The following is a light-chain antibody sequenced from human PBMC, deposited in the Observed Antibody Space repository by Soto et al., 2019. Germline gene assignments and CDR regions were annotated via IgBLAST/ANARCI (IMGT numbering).Light chain of an antibody. J-gene: IGKJ4*01. V-gene: IGKV3-15*01. Sequence: EIVMTQSPATLSVSPGERATLSCSASQSVSSNLAWYQQKPGQAPRLLLYGASTRATGIPARFSGSGSGTEFTLTISSLQSEEFAVYYCQQYNNWPPLTFGGGTKVEIK. CDR1: QSVSSN. CDR3: QQYNNWPPLT. CDR2: GAS.